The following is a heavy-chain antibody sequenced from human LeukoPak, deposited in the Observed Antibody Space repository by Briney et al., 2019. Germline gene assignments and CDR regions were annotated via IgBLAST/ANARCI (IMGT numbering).Heavy chain of an antibody. D-gene: IGHD6-19*01. CDR2: INPSGGST. CDR1: RYTFTSYY. Sequence: ASVKVSCKASRYTFTSYYMHWVRQAPGQGLEWMGIINPSGGSTSYAQKFQGRVTMTRDTSTSTVYMELSSLRSEDTAVYYCARGYSSGWYGDAFDIWGQGTMVTVSS. J-gene: IGHJ3*02. CDR3: ARGYSSGWYGDAFDI. V-gene: IGHV1-46*03.